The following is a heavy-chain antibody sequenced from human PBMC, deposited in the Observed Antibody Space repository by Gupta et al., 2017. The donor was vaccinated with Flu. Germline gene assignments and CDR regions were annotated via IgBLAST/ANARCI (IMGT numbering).Heavy chain of an antibody. CDR3: ARTYCSTTSCYPYYFDY. D-gene: IGHD2-2*01. CDR2: VSGSGGST. V-gene: IGHV3-23*01. Sequence: GKGLEWVSLVSGSGGSTYYADSVKGRFTISRDNSKNTLYLQMNTLRAEDTAVYYCARTYCSTTSCYPYYFDYWGQGSLVTVSP. J-gene: IGHJ4*02.